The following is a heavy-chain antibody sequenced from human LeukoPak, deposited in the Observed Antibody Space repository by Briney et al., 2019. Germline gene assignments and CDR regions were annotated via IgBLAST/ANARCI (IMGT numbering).Heavy chain of an antibody. CDR1: GCTFDDYG. Sequence: SGGSLRLSCAASGCTFDDYGMSWVRQAPGKGLEWVSGINWHGGRTGYADSVKGRFTISRDNAKNSLYLQMNSLRAEYTALSYCARDGYSGYDSQDDYWGQGTLVTVSS. CDR3: ARDGYSGYDSQDDY. D-gene: IGHD5-12*01. V-gene: IGHV3-20*04. CDR2: INWHGGRT. J-gene: IGHJ4*02.